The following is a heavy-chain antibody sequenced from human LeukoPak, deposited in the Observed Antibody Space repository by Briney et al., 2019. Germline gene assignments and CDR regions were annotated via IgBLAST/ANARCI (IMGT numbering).Heavy chain of an antibody. Sequence: GRSLRLSWAASGFTFDDYCMSWVRHAPGKGRGWVFGINWNGGSTGYADSVKGRFTISRDNAKNSLYLQMNSLRAEDTALYYCARVGDYYDSSGYYYASYYFDYWGQGTLVTVSS. CDR1: GFTFDDYC. CDR2: INWNGGST. D-gene: IGHD3-22*01. CDR3: ARVGDYYDSSGYYYASYYFDY. J-gene: IGHJ4*02. V-gene: IGHV3-20*04.